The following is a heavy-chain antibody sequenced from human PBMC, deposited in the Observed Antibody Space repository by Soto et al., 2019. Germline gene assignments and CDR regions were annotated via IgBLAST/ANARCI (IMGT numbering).Heavy chain of an antibody. CDR1: GGSFSGYY. CDR3: ARDDWKLLAGKRRNWFDP. D-gene: IGHD6-19*01. V-gene: IGHV4-34*01. CDR2: INHSGST. J-gene: IGHJ5*02. Sequence: SETLSLTCAVYGGSFSGYYWSWIRQPPGKGLEWIGEINHSGSTNYNPSLKSRVTISVDTSKNQFSLKLSSVTAADTAVYYCARDDWKLLAGKRRNWFDPWGQGTLVTVSS.